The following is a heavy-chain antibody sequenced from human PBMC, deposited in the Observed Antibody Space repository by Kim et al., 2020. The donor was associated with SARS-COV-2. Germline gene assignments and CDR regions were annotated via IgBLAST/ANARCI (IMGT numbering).Heavy chain of an antibody. V-gene: IGHV4-31*03. CDR3: ARGQPLDY. J-gene: IGHJ4*02. D-gene: IGHD2-2*01. CDR2: ISYSGNS. Sequence: SETLSLTCSVSGGSIRSGGKFWTWIRQHPAKGLEWFGYISYSGNSHYSPSLRSRVSISLQTSATQSSLELTSVTAAATAVYYCARGQPLDYWGQGIVVTV. CDR1: GGSIRSGGKF.